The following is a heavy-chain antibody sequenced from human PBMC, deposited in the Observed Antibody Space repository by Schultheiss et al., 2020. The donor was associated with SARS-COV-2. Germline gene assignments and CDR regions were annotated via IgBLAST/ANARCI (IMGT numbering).Heavy chain of an antibody. Sequence: SETLSLTCAVYGGSFSGYYWSWIRQPPGKGLEWIGEINHSGSTNYNPSLKSRVTISVDTSKNQFSLKLSSVTAADTAVYYCARTTGRYGSGSYYKSQRGYYYYYGMDVWGQGTTVTVSS. J-gene: IGHJ6*02. CDR1: GGSFSGYY. D-gene: IGHD3-10*01. CDR3: ARTTGRYGSGSYYKSQRGYYYYYGMDV. CDR2: INHSGST. V-gene: IGHV4-34*01.